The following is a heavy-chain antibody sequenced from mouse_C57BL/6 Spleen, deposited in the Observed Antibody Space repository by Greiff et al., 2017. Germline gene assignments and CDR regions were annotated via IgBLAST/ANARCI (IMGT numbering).Heavy chain of an antibody. J-gene: IGHJ3*01. V-gene: IGHV5-4*01. Sequence: EVQLVESGGGLVKPGGSLKLSCAASGFTFSSYAMSWVRQTPEKRLEWVATISDGGSYTYYPDNVKGRFTISRDNAKNNLYLQMSHLKSEDTAMYYCARDSSSGYVAWFAYWGQGTLVTVSA. CDR2: ISDGGSYT. CDR3: ARDSSSGYVAWFAY. D-gene: IGHD3-2*02. CDR1: GFTFSSYA.